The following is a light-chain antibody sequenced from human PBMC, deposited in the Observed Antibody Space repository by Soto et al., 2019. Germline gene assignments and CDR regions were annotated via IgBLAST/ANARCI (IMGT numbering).Light chain of an antibody. CDR1: SSNIGSNT. J-gene: IGLJ2*01. Sequence: QSVLTQPHSASGTPGQRVTISCSGSSSNIGSNTVNWYQQLPGTAPKLLIYSNNQRPSGVPDRFSGSKSGTSASLAISGLQSEDEADYYCAAWDDSLNVHVVFGGGTKLTVL. CDR3: AAWDDSLNVHVV. V-gene: IGLV1-44*01. CDR2: SNN.